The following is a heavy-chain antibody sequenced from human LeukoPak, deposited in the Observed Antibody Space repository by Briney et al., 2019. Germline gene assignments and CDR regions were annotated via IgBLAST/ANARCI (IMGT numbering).Heavy chain of an antibody. CDR1: GYTFTNYD. Sequence: ASVRASCKASGYTFTNYDINWVRQATGQGLEWMGWMNPNSGNTGYAQKFHGRLTISRNTSISTVYMELSSLRSEDTAVYYCARGLLFPYYYYMVVWGKGTTVTVSS. V-gene: IGHV1-8*03. CDR3: ARGLLFPYYYYMVV. D-gene: IGHD2-21*01. J-gene: IGHJ6*03. CDR2: MNPNSGNT.